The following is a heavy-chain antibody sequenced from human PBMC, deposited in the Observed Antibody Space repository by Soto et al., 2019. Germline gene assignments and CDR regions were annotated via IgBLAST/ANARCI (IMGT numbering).Heavy chain of an antibody. Sequence: LFLSCAASGFTFSAYYMSWIRQAPGKGLEWVSYISDSGSLTHYGDSVKGRFTISRDNAKASLYLQMDSLRAEDTAIYYCARALVLGVGALSQWGQGTLVTVSS. CDR3: ARALVLGVGALSQ. CDR1: GFTFSAYY. J-gene: IGHJ4*02. CDR2: ISDSGSLT. D-gene: IGHD1-26*01. V-gene: IGHV3-11*01.